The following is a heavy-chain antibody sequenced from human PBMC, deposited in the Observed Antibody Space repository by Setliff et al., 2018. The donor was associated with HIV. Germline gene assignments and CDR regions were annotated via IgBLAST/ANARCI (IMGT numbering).Heavy chain of an antibody. V-gene: IGHV4-39*07. CDR2: IFHNGTI. J-gene: IGHJ4*02. Sequence: SETLSLTCTVSGGSISSSSHYWSWIRQAPGKGLEWIGEIFHNGTINFNPSLRSRVALSIDTSKSQISLNLTSLSTADTAVYYCGRGPRIVGASWAVIDYWGQGKPVTVSS. CDR3: GRGPRIVGASWAVIDY. D-gene: IGHD2-21*01. CDR1: GGSISSSSHY.